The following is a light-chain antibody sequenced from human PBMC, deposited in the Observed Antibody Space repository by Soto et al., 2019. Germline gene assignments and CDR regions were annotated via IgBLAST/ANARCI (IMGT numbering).Light chain of an antibody. J-gene: IGKJ4*01. CDR2: GGS. Sequence: EIVLTQSPATLSFSPGERATLSCGASESVGSNLAWYQQKPGQTPRVLIYGGSTRAIGIPARFSGSGFGTEFTLTISSLQSEDFVVYYCQQYSNWPLLSFGGGTKVDIK. CDR1: ESVGSN. V-gene: IGKV3-15*01. CDR3: QQYSNWPLLS.